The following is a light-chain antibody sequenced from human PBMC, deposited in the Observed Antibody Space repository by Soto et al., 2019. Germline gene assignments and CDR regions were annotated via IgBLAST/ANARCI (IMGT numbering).Light chain of an antibody. CDR2: GAS. CDR3: QQYNNWPLP. J-gene: IGKJ4*01. CDR1: QSVSSN. Sequence: SPGTLSLSPGERATLSCRASQSVSSNYITWYQQKPGQAPRRLIFGASSRATGIPARFSGSQSGTEFTLTISSLLSEDFAVYSCQQYNNWPLPFGGG. V-gene: IGKV3D-15*01.